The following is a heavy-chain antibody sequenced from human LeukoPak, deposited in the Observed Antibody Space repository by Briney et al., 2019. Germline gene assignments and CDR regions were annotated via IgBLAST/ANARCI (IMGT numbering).Heavy chain of an antibody. Sequence: GGSLRLSCAASGFTFSTSTMNWVRQAPGKGLEWLSYISSSSSTIYYADSVKGRFTISRDNAKNSLYLQMNSLRAEDTAVYYCARVSSSGYSAPDAFDIWGQGTMVTVSS. CDR3: ARVSSSGYSAPDAFDI. J-gene: IGHJ3*02. CDR1: GFTFSTST. D-gene: IGHD3-22*01. V-gene: IGHV3-48*04. CDR2: ISSSSSTI.